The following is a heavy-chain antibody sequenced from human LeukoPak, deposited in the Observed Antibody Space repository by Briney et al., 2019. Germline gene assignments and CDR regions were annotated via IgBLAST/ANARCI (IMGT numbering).Heavy chain of an antibody. J-gene: IGHJ4*02. CDR3: ARSTGTKGNDY. D-gene: IGHD2-8*01. CDR2: TYYRSKWYN. Sequence: SQTLSLTCAISGDSVSSNSVAWNWIRQSPSRGLEWLGRTYYRSKWYNDYAVSVKSRITFNPDTSKNQFSLQLNSVTPEDTAIYYCARSTGTKGNDYWGQGTLVTVSS. CDR1: GDSVSSNSVA. V-gene: IGHV6-1*01.